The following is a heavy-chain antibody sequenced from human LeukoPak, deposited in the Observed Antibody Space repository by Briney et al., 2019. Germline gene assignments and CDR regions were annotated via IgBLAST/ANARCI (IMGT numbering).Heavy chain of an antibody. CDR2: ISSSSSYI. J-gene: IGHJ4*02. Sequence: PGGSLRLSCAASGFTFSSYSMSWVRQAPGKGLEWVSSISSSSSYIYYADSVKGRFTISRDNAKNSLYLQMNSLRAEDTAVYYCARGGIAVAGHEEWELLGFDYWGQGTLVTVSS. CDR1: GFTFSSYS. CDR3: ARGGIAVAGHEEWELLGFDY. D-gene: IGHD6-19*01. V-gene: IGHV3-21*01.